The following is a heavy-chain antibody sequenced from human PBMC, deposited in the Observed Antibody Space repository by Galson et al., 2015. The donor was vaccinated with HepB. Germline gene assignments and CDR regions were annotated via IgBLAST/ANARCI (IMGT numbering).Heavy chain of an antibody. D-gene: IGHD4-17*01. Sequence: SVKVSCKASGYTFTSYAMHWVRQAPGQRLEWMGWISAGNGNTKYSQKFQGRVTITRDTSASTAYMELSSLRSEDTAVYYCAREGETTVTTLDYWGQGTLVTVSS. CDR3: AREGETTVTTLDY. V-gene: IGHV1-3*01. J-gene: IGHJ4*02. CDR2: ISAGNGNT. CDR1: GYTFTSYA.